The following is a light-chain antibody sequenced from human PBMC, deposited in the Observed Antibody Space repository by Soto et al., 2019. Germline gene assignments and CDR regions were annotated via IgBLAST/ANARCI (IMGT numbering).Light chain of an antibody. CDR2: INYDGTH. V-gene: IGLV4-69*01. CDR3: QSLGTGIQV. CDR1: SGYSTYA. Sequence: QAVVTQSPSASASLGASVKLTCTLSSGYSTYAIAWHQQQSEKGPRFLMKINYDGTHSKGDGFFDRFSGSSSGAERHLTISSLQSDDEADYYCQSLGTGIQVFGGGTKLTVI. J-gene: IGLJ3*02.